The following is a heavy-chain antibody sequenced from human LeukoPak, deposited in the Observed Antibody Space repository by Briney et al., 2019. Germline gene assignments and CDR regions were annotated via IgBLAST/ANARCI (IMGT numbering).Heavy chain of an antibody. J-gene: IGHJ4*02. D-gene: IGHD1-26*01. CDR1: GFTFSSYA. V-gene: IGHV3-23*01. Sequence: SGGSLRLSCAASGFTFSSYAISWVRQAPGKGLEWVSAISGSGGSTYFADSLKGRFTISRDNSKNTVYLQMNSLRAEDTAVYYCAKDRASGTYFDYWGQGALVTVSS. CDR3: AKDRASGTYFDY. CDR2: ISGSGGST.